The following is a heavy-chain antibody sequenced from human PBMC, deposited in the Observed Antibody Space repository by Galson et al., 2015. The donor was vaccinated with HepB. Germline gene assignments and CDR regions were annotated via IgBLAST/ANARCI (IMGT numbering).Heavy chain of an antibody. D-gene: IGHD4-17*01. CDR3: AREGQPYGSANWFDP. CDR2: IWYDGSNK. J-gene: IGHJ5*02. Sequence: SLRLSCAASGFTFSSYGMHWVRQAPGKGLEWVAVIWYDGSNKYYADSVKGRFTISRDNSKNTLYLQMNSLRAEDTAVYYCAREGQPYGSANWFDPWGQGTLVTVSS. V-gene: IGHV3-33*01. CDR1: GFTFSSYG.